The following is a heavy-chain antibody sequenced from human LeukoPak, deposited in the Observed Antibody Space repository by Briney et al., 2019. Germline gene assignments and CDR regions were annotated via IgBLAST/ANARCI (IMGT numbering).Heavy chain of an antibody. D-gene: IGHD2-2*01. CDR1: GYTFTGYY. Sequence: GASVKVSCKASGYTFTGYYMHWVRQAPGQGLEWMGWINPNSGGTNYAQKFQGRVTMTRDTSISTAYMELSRLRSDDTAVYYCAREPGQLLFEQYFDYWGQGTLVTVSS. J-gene: IGHJ4*02. CDR2: INPNSGGT. CDR3: AREPGQLLFEQYFDY. V-gene: IGHV1-2*02.